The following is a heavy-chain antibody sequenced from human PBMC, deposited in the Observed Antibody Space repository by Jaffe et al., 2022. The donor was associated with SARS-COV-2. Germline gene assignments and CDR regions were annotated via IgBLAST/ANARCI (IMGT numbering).Heavy chain of an antibody. CDR3: AKDHVSGSSSGAYYYYGMDV. D-gene: IGHD6-6*01. V-gene: IGHV3-43*02. CDR1: GFTFDDYA. J-gene: IGHJ6*02. Sequence: EVQLVESGGGVVQPGGSLRLSCAASGFTFDDYAMHWVRQAPGKGLEWVSLISGDGGSTYYADSVKGRFTISRDNSKNSLYLQMNSLRTEDTALYYCAKDHVSGSSSGAYYYYGMDVWGQGTTVTVSS. CDR2: ISGDGGST.